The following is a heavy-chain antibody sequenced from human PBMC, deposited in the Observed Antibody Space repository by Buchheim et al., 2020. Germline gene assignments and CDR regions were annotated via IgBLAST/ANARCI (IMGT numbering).Heavy chain of an antibody. CDR3: ARCSGASCYHPIDY. Sequence: QVQLQESGPGLVKPSETLSLTCTVSGGSISTYYWSWIRQPPGKGLEWIGCIYYSGSTNYNPSLKSRATISEDKSKNQIYLNLTSVTAADTALYYCARCSGASCYHPIDYWGQGTL. CDR1: GGSISTYY. V-gene: IGHV4-59*01. CDR2: IYYSGST. J-gene: IGHJ4*02. D-gene: IGHD2-15*01.